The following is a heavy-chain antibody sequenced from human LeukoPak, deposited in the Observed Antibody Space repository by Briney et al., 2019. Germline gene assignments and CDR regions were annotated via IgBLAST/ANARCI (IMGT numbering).Heavy chain of an antibody. D-gene: IGHD1-1*01. CDR2: INPSGGST. J-gene: IGHJ4*02. CDR3: ARHSLPGKTPFDY. CDR1: GYTFTSYY. Sequence: ASVKVSCKASGYTFTSYYIHWVRQAPGQGPEWVGIINPSGGSTGYAQKFQGRVTMTRDTSTSTVYMDLTSLRSDDTAVYYCARHSLPGKTPFDYWGQGTLVTVSS. V-gene: IGHV1-46*01.